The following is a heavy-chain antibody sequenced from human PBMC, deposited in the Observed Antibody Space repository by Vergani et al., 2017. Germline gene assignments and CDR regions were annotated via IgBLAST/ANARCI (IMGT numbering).Heavy chain of an antibody. CDR2: INPSGGST. CDR3: AWGYVALIPHPLGDYYYYMDV. Sequence: QVQLVQSGAEVKKPGASVKVSCKASGYTFTSYYMHWVRQAPGQGLEWMGIINPSGGSTSYAQKFQGRVTMTRDTSTSTVYMELSSLRSEDTAVYYCAWGYVALIPHPLGDYYYYMDVWGKGTTVTVSS. V-gene: IGHV1-46*01. CDR1: GYTFTSYY. D-gene: IGHD3-10*02. J-gene: IGHJ6*03.